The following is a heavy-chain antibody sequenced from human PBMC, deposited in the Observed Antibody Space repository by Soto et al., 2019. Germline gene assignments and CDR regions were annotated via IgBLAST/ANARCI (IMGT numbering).Heavy chain of an antibody. CDR2: ISIRGGDE. D-gene: IGHD6-6*01. CDR3: ARGTIVARHRLDY. V-gene: IGHV3-30*03. J-gene: IGHJ4*02. CDR1: GFTFSCYA. Sequence: QVQLVESGGGVVQPGKSLRLSCAASGFTFSCYAMHWARQAPGKGREWVTVISIRGGDEYYAESVRGRFTISRDDSKNALHLPRDSLRVEDTSVYYCARGTIVARHRLDYWGQGTLVTVSS.